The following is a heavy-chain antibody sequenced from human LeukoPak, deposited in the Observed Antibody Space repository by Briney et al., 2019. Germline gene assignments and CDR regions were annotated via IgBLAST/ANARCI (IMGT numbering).Heavy chain of an antibody. V-gene: IGHV4-38-2*02. CDR3: ARELDYYFDY. J-gene: IGHJ4*02. CDR2: IYYSGST. CDR1: GYSISSGYY. Sequence: SETLSLTCTVSGYSISSGYYWGWIRQPPGKGLEWIGSIYYSGSTYYNPSLKSRVTISVDTSKNQFSLKLSSVTAADTAVYYCARELDYYFDYWGQGTLVTVSS.